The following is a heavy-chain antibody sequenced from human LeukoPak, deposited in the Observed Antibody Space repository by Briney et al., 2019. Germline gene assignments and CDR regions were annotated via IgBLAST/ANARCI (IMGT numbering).Heavy chain of an antibody. CDR1: GYTFTSYG. Sequence: ASVKVSCKASGYTFTSYGISWVRQAPGQGLEWMGWISAYNGNTNYAQKLQGRVTMTTDTSTSTAYMELRSLRSDDTAVYYCARLSAAGPGRWSFDPWGQGTLVTVSS. CDR3: ARLSAAGPGRWSFDP. CDR2: ISAYNGNT. D-gene: IGHD6-13*01. V-gene: IGHV1-18*01. J-gene: IGHJ5*02.